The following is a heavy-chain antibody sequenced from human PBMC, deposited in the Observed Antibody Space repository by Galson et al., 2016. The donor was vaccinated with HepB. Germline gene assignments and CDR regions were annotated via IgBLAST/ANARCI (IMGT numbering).Heavy chain of an antibody. D-gene: IGHD3-16*02. CDR3: ARLSSQDPQD. J-gene: IGHJ4*02. Sequence: ETLSLTCSVSGYSISSGYYWGWVRQPPGKGLEWIGNIYHRGSVYYNPSLKSRVTISVDTSKNEISLNLNSVTAADTALYYCARLSSQDPQDWGQGIRVTVSS. CDR2: IYHRGSV. V-gene: IGHV4-38-2*01. CDR1: GYSISSGYY.